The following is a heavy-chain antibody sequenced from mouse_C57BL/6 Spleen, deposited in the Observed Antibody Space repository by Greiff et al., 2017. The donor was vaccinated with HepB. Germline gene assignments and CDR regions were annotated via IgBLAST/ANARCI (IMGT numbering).Heavy chain of an antibody. D-gene: IGHD1-1*01. V-gene: IGHV1-63*01. CDR2: IYPGGGYT. CDR1: GYTFTNYW. J-gene: IGHJ1*03. Sequence: VQLQQSGAELVRPGTSVKMSCKASGYTFTNYWIGWAKQRPGHGLEWIGDIYPGGGYTNYNEKFKGKATLTAYKSSSTAYMQFSSLTSEDSAIYYCAREYYGSSYGWYFDVWGTGTTVTVSS. CDR3: AREYYGSSYGWYFDV.